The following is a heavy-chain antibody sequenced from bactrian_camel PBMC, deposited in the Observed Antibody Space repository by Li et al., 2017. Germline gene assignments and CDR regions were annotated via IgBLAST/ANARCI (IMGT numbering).Heavy chain of an antibody. CDR1: GFTFSSYW. CDR3: AKDYVDGLGIDY. Sequence: HVQLVESGGGLVQPRGSLRLSCAASGFTFSSYWMYWVRQAPGKGLEWVSSINGDGGDTRYADSVKGRFTISRDNAKNTLYLQLNSLKTEDTAMYYCAKDYVDGLGIDYWGQGTQVTVS. CDR2: INGDGGDT. J-gene: IGHJ4*01. D-gene: IGHD5*01. V-gene: IGHV3S1*01.